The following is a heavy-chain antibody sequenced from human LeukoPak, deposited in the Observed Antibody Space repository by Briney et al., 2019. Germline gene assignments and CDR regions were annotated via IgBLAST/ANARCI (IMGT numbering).Heavy chain of an antibody. CDR2: ISSSSSYI. D-gene: IGHD6-13*01. CDR1: GFTFSNAW. CDR3: ARDGGGSSSWYFDY. Sequence: PGGSLRLSCVASGFTFSNAWMNWVRQAPGKGLEWVSSISSSSSYIYYADSVKGRFTISRDNAKNSLYLQMNSLRAEDTAVYYCARDGGGSSSWYFDYWGQGTLVTVSS. J-gene: IGHJ4*02. V-gene: IGHV3-21*01.